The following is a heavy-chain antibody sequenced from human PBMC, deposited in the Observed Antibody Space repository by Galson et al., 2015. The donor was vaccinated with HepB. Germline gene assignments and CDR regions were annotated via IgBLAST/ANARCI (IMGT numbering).Heavy chain of an antibody. CDR2: AYYGGTT. CDR3: ARPLVLNGRFYPGVGPFYI. CDR1: GDSISTGLYY. D-gene: IGHD1-26*01. J-gene: IGHJ3*02. V-gene: IGHV4-39*01. Sequence: ETLSLTRTVSGDSISTGLYYWAWIRQGPGKDLEWIGSAYYGGTTYYSPSFQGRVAMSVDASKNQPSLTLTSVIAADTAVYYCARPLVLNGRFYPGVGPFYIWGQGTMVTVS.